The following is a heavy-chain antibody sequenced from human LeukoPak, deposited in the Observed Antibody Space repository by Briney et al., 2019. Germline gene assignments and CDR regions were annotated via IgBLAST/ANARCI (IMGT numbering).Heavy chain of an antibody. CDR3: AKGIGYYYGSGGDY. D-gene: IGHD3-10*01. V-gene: IGHV3-7*01. CDR2: MKYDGSEK. Sequence: PGGSLRLSCAASGFTFSSYWMSWVRQAPGKGLEWVANMKYDGSEKYYVDSVKGRFTISRDNAKNSLYLQMNSLRAEDTAVYYCAKGIGYYYGSGGDYWGQGTLVTVSS. J-gene: IGHJ4*02. CDR1: GFTFSSYW.